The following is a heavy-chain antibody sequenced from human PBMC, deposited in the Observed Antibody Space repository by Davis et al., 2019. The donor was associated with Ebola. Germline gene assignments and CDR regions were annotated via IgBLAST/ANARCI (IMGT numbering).Heavy chain of an antibody. Sequence: GESLKISCAASGFDFNNAWMSWVRQAPGKGLEWVANIKQDGSEKYYVDSVKGRFTISRDNAKNSLYLQMNSLRAEDTAVYYCARGGYSSSPYGMDVWGQGTTVTVSS. CDR3: ARGGYSSSPYGMDV. CDR1: GFDFNNAW. J-gene: IGHJ6*02. D-gene: IGHD6-13*01. V-gene: IGHV3-7*03. CDR2: IKQDGSEK.